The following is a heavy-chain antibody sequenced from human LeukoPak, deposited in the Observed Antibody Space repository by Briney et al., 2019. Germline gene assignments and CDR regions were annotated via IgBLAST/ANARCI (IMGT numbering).Heavy chain of an antibody. CDR2: IYYSGST. J-gene: IGHJ4*02. V-gene: IGHV4-59*01. CDR3: ARAEDIVATLFDY. D-gene: IGHD5-12*01. CDR1: GGSISSYY. Sequence: PSETMSLTCTVSGGSISSYYWSWIRQPPGKGLEGIGYIYYSGSTNYNPSLKSRVTISVDTSKNQFSLKLSSVTAADTAVYYCARAEDIVATLFDYWGQGTLVTVSS.